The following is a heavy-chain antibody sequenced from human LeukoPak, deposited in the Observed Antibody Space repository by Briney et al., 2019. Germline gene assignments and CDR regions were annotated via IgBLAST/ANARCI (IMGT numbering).Heavy chain of an antibody. Sequence: ASVKVSCKASGGTFSSYAISWVRQAPGQGLEWMGWISAYNGNTNYAQKLQGRVTMTTDTSTSTAYMELRSLRSGDTAVYYCARWLTAFDYWGQGTLVTVSS. CDR1: GGTFSSYA. J-gene: IGHJ4*02. D-gene: IGHD3-10*01. V-gene: IGHV1-18*01. CDR3: ARWLTAFDY. CDR2: ISAYNGNT.